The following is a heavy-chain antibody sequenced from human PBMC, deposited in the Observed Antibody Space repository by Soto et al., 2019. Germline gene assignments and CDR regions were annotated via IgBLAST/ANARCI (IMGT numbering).Heavy chain of an antibody. CDR2: ISFDGSNK. D-gene: IGHD3-22*01. Sequence: GVSLRLSWAASGVTFGTYAGHWVRKAPGKGLEWVAVISFDGSNKYYADSVKGRFTISRDNSKNTLHLQMNSLRAEDTALYYCARVSIEGVITAYYFDYWGQGTLVTGSS. J-gene: IGHJ4*02. V-gene: IGHV3-30-3*01. CDR3: ARVSIEGVITAYYFDY. CDR1: GVTFGTYA.